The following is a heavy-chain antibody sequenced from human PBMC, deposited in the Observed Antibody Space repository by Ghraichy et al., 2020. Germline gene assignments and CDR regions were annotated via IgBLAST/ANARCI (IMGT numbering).Heavy chain of an antibody. J-gene: IGHJ4*02. D-gene: IGHD5-12*01. Sequence: LSLTCAASGFTFSDYYMSWIRQAPGKGLEWVSYISSSGSTIYYADSVKGRFTISRDNAKNSLYLQMNSLRAEDTAVYYCARARVATIIGYWGQGTLVTVSS. CDR3: ARARVATIIGY. V-gene: IGHV3-11*01. CDR2: ISSSGSTI. CDR1: GFTFSDYY.